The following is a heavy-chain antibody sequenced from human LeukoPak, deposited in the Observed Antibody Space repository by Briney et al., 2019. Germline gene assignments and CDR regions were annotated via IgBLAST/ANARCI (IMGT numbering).Heavy chain of an antibody. CDR1: GGSFSGYY. Sequence: SETLSLTCAVYGGSFSGYYWSWIRQPPGKGLEWIGEINHSGSTYYNPSLKSRVTISVDTSKNQFSLKLSSVTAADTAVYYCARRNGFVDWFDPWGQGTLVTVSS. J-gene: IGHJ5*02. V-gene: IGHV4-34*01. D-gene: IGHD3-16*02. CDR2: INHSGST. CDR3: ARRNGFVDWFDP.